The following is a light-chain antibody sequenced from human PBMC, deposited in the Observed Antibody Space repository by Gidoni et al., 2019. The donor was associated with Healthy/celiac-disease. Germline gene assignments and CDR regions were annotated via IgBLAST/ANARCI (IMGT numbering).Light chain of an antibody. CDR1: QSVSSSY. Sequence: EIVLTQSPGTLSLPPGERATLSCRASQSVSSSYLAWYQQKPGQAPRLLIYGASSRATGIPDRFSGSGSGTDFTLTISRLEPEDFAVYYCQQYGSYRSTFGQGTKLEIK. J-gene: IGKJ2*02. V-gene: IGKV3-20*01. CDR3: QQYGSYRST. CDR2: GAS.